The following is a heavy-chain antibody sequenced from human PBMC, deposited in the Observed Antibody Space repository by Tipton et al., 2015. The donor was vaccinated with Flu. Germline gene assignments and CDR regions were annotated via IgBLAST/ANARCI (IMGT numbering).Heavy chain of an antibody. CDR2: IYPSGTT. CDR3: ARLAYYDVDLKNFYFDY. Sequence: TLSLTCTVSSGSIRSTNYFCAWLRQPPGKRLELIGSIYPSGTTYYNPSLKSRVTISVDTSKSQFPLMLRSVTAADTAVYYCARLAYYDVDLKNFYFDYWGQGALGTVSS. J-gene: IGHJ4*02. V-gene: IGHV4-39*01. D-gene: IGHD3-3*01. CDR1: SGSIRSTNYF.